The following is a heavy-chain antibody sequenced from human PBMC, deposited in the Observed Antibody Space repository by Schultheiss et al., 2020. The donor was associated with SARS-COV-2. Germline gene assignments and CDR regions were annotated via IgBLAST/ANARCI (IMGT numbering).Heavy chain of an antibody. D-gene: IGHD6-13*01. Sequence: LETLSLTCAVYGGSFSGYYWSWIRQPPGKGLEWIGEINHSGSTNYNPSLKSRVTISVDTSKNQFSLKLSSVTAADTAVYYCARAIAAAGIWFDPWGQGTLVTVSS. CDR1: GGSFSGYY. J-gene: IGHJ5*02. V-gene: IGHV4-34*01. CDR2: INHSGST. CDR3: ARAIAAAGIWFDP.